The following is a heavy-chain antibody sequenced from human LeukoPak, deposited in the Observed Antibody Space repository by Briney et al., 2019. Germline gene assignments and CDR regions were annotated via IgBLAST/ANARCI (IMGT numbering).Heavy chain of an antibody. Sequence: GRSLRLSCAASGFTFSSYGMHWVRQAPGKGLEWVAVIWYDGSNKYYADSVKGRFTISRDNSKDTLYLQMNSLRAEDTAVYYCARDYGGGGDTFTYWGQGTLLTVSP. D-gene: IGHD3-16*01. CDR2: IWYDGSNK. J-gene: IGHJ4*02. V-gene: IGHV3-33*01. CDR3: ARDYGGGGDTFTY. CDR1: GFTFSSYG.